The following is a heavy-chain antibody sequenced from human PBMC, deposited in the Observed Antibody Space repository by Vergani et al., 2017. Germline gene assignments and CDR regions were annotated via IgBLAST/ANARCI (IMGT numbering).Heavy chain of an antibody. J-gene: IGHJ1*01. CDR1: GFTSSYYG. CDR3: ATKSYGTPGCQIGYFRE. CDR2: ISYDGTQK. V-gene: IGHV3-30*03. D-gene: IGHD1/OR15-1a*01. Sequence: QVHLVESGGGVVQPGRSLRLSCVVSGFTSSYYGMHWVRQAPGKGLEWVAVISYDGTQKYYADSVKGRFTISRDNSKNTLYLQMNSLRSEDTAVYYCATKSYGTPGCQIGYFREWGQGTLVTVSS.